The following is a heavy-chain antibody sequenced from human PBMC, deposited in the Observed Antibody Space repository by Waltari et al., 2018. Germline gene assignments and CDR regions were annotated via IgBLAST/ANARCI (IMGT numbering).Heavy chain of an antibody. V-gene: IGHV1-46*01. CDR2: INPSGGST. CDR1: GYTFTSYY. CDR3: ARDRIRGWAYDAFDI. D-gene: IGHD3-3*02. J-gene: IGHJ3*02. Sequence: QVQLVQSGAEVKKPGASVKVSCKASGYTFTSYYMHWVRQAPGQGLEWMGIINPSGGSTSYAQKFQGRVTMTRDTSTSTVYMELSSLRSEDTAVYYCARDRIRGWAYDAFDIWGQGTMVTVSS.